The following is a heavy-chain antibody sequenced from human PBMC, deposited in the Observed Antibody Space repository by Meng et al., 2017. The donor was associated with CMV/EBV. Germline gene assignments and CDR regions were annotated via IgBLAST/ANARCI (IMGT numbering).Heavy chain of an antibody. CDR2: ISAYNGNT. CDR1: GYTFTSYG. V-gene: IGHV1-18*01. CDR3: ARAEYDFWSGYYPPVDP. Sequence: ASVQVSCKASGYTFTSYGISWVRQAPGQGLEWMGWISAYNGNTNYAQKLQGRVTMTTDTSTSTAYMELRSLRSDDTAVYYCARAEYDFWSGYYPPVDPWGQGTLVTVSS. D-gene: IGHD3-3*01. J-gene: IGHJ5*02.